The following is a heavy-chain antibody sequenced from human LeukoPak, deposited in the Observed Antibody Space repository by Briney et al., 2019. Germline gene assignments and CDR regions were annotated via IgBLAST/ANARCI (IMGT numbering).Heavy chain of an antibody. J-gene: IGHJ1*01. CDR2: IYYSGST. Sequence: SGTLSLTCTVSGGSVSSGSYYWSWIGQPPGKGLEWIGYIYYSGSTNYNPSLKSRVTISVDTSKNQFPLKLSSVTAADTAVYYCARDGGYSSGCYEETWGQGTLVTVSS. V-gene: IGHV4-61*01. CDR3: ARDGGYSSGCYEET. D-gene: IGHD6-19*01. CDR1: GGSVSSGSYY.